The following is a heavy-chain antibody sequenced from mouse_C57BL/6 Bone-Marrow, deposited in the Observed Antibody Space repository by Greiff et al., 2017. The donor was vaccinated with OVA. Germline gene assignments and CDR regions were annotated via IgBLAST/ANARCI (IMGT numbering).Heavy chain of an antibody. CDR2: IYPGSGNT. CDR3: ARGGYYVWFAY. J-gene: IGHJ3*01. CDR1: GFTFTDYY. Sequence: VQLQQSGAELVRPGASVKLSCKASGFTFTDYYINWVKQRPGQGLEWIARIYPGSGNTYYNEKFKGKATMTAEKSSSTAYMQLSSLTSEDSAVYFCARGGYYVWFAYWGQGTLVTVSA. V-gene: IGHV1-76*01. D-gene: IGHD2-3*01.